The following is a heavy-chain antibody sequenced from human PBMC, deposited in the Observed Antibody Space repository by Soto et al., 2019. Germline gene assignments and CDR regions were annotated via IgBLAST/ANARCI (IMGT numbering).Heavy chain of an antibody. V-gene: IGHV1-69*06. CDR1: GGTFTKYA. J-gene: IGHJ3*01. CDR3: ASGVGGLGGSSCWPDYAFDV. D-gene: IGHD6-19*01. Sequence: QVQLVQSGAAVRKPGSSVKVSCKASGGTFTKYAITWVRQAPRQGLEWMGGIVPLPGTTNYAQKFRGRVTISADKSPSTAYLELRSLRSEDTAVYYWASGVGGLGGSSCWPDYAFDVWGQGTMVIVSS. CDR2: IVPLPGTT.